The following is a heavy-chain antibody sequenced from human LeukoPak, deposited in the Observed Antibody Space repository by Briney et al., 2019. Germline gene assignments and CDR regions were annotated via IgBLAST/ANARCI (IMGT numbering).Heavy chain of an antibody. CDR2: IYYSGST. V-gene: IGHV4-59*12. D-gene: IGHD2-2*01. CDR1: GGSISSYY. CDR3: ARGFTQIVVVPAAIAWFDP. J-gene: IGHJ5*02. Sequence: SETLSLTCTVSGGSISSYYWSWIRQPPGKGLEWIGYIYYSGSTNYNPSLKSRVTISVDTSKNQFSLKLSSVTAADTAVYYCARGFTQIVVVPAAIAWFDPWGQGTLVTVSS.